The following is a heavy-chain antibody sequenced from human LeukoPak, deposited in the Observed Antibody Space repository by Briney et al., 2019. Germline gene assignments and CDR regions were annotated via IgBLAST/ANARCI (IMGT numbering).Heavy chain of an antibody. J-gene: IGHJ3*02. CDR3: ARAVTARQRFDI. D-gene: IGHD6-6*01. Sequence: ASVKVSCKASGYTFTSYYMHWVRQAPGQGLEWMGIINPSGGSTSYAQKFQGRVTVTRDMSTSTVYMELSSLRSEDTAVYYCARAVTARQRFDIWGQGTMVTVSS. CDR1: GYTFTSYY. V-gene: IGHV1-46*01. CDR2: INPSGGST.